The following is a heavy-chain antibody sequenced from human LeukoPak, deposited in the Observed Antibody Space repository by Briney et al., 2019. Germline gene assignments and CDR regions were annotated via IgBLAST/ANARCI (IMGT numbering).Heavy chain of an antibody. CDR2: IYYSGST. V-gene: IGHV4-39*01. J-gene: IGHJ4*02. Sequence: SETLSLTCTVSGGSISSSSYYWGWIRQPPGTGLEWIGSIYYSGSTYYNPSLKSRVTISVDTSKNQFSLKLSSVTAADTAVYYCAKTARIVGAPSLVDYWGQGTLVTVSS. CDR3: AKTARIVGAPSLVDY. D-gene: IGHD1-26*01. CDR1: GGSISSSSYY.